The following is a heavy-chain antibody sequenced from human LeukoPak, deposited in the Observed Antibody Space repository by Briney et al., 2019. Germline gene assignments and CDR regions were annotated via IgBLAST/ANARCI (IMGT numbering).Heavy chain of an antibody. CDR3: AGRRLWFGELLHDY. CDR1: GFTVSSNY. Sequence: HPGGSLRLSCAASGFTVSSNYMSWVRQAPGKGLEWVSVIYSGSSTYYADSVKGRFTISRDNSKNTLYLQMNSLRAEDTAVYYCAGRRLWFGELLHDYWGQGTLVTVSS. CDR2: IYSGSST. V-gene: IGHV3-53*01. D-gene: IGHD3-10*01. J-gene: IGHJ4*02.